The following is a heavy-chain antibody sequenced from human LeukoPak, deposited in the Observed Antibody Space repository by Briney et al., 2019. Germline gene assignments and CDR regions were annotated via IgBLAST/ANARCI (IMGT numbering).Heavy chain of an antibody. CDR1: GGSISSSSYY. CDR3: ARGAVAYYYFDN. J-gene: IGHJ4*02. D-gene: IGHD6-19*01. V-gene: IGHV4-61*01. Sequence: TSETLSLTCTVSGGSISSSSYYWSWIRQPPGKGLEWIGYMYYSGSTNYNPSLKSRVTISVDTSKNQFSLKLSSVTAADTAVYYCARGAVAYYYFDNWGQGTLVTVSS. CDR2: MYYSGST.